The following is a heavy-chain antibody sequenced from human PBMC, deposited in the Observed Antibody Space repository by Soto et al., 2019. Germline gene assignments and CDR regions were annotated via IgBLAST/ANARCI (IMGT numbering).Heavy chain of an antibody. Sequence: ASVKVSCKASGYTFTSYAMHWVRQAPGQRLEWMGWINAGNGNTKYSQKFQGRVTITRDTSASTAYMELSSLRSEDTAVYYCARSWSGYKNNWFDPWGQGTLVTVSS. CDR3: ARSWSGYKNNWFDP. CDR2: INAGNGNT. J-gene: IGHJ5*02. D-gene: IGHD3-3*01. CDR1: GYTFTSYA. V-gene: IGHV1-3*01.